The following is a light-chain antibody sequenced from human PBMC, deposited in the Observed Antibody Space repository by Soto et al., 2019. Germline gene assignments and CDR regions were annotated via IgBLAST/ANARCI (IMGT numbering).Light chain of an antibody. CDR2: DAS. V-gene: IGKV1-33*01. J-gene: IGKJ2*01. CDR3: QQYDHVPYT. Sequence: DIQMTQTPSSLSASVGDRVTFTCQASQDISDYLNWYQQKPGKAPDLLIYDASNLETGVPSRFSGSGSGTHFTFTISGLQPEDIATYYCQQYDHVPYTFGQGTKLEIK. CDR1: QDISDY.